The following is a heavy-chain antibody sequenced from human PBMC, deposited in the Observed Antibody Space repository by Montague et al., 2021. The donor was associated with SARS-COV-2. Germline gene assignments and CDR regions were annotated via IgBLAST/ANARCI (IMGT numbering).Heavy chain of an antibody. CDR2: IWYYGSNK. D-gene: IGHD4-17*01. CDR1: GFPFTSYG. CDR3: ARESGFGDHGNAFDI. V-gene: IGHV3-33*01. J-gene: IGHJ3*02. Sequence: SLRLSCAASGFPFTSYGMHWVRQAPVKGLEWSAVIWYYGSNKYYSDSVNGRFTISRDNSKNTLYLRMNSLRAEDTAVYYCARESGFGDHGNAFDIWGQGKMVTVSS.